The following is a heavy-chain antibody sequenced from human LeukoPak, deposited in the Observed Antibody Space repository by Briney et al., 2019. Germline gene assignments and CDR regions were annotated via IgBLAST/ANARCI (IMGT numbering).Heavy chain of an antibody. V-gene: IGHV1-46*01. J-gene: IGHJ6*03. Sequence: GASVKVSCKASGYTFTSYYIHWVRQAPGQGLEWVGIINPSGGSTNYPQKVQGRVTMTRNTSISTAYMELRSVRSEDTAVYYCARGYGDYFVVTTNYYMDVWGEGTTVTISS. CDR1: GYTFTSYY. D-gene: IGHD4-17*01. CDR3: ARGYGDYFVVTTNYYMDV. CDR2: INPSGGST.